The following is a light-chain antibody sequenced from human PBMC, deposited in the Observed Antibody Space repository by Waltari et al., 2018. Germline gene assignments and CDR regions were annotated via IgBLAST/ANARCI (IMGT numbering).Light chain of an antibody. Sequence: DIQMTQSPPSLSASVGDRVTITSRASQSISVFLNWYQQKPGKAPKLLIYAASTLHIGVPSRFSGSGSGTDFTLTINNLQPEDFATYSCQQSYSTPLTFGGGTRVEIK. CDR2: AAS. J-gene: IGKJ4*01. CDR3: QQSYSTPLT. V-gene: IGKV1-39*01. CDR1: QSISVF.